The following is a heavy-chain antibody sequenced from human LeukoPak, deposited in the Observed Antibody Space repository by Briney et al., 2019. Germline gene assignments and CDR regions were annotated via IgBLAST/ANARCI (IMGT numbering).Heavy chain of an antibody. CDR3: AKAHRGFDDFWTGYDY. D-gene: IGHD3/OR15-3a*01. J-gene: IGHJ4*02. CDR2: ISGSGGNT. Sequence: PGGSLRLSCAASGFTFSSYAMTWVRQAPGKGLEWVSTISGSGGNTYYGDSVKGRFTISRDNSNNTVYLQMSNLGADDTALYYCAKAHRGFDDFWTGYDYWGLGTLVTVSS. CDR1: GFTFSSYA. V-gene: IGHV3-23*01.